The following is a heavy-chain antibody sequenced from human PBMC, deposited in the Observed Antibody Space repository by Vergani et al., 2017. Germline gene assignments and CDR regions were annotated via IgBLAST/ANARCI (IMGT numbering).Heavy chain of an antibody. Sequence: QVQLQESGPGLVKPPGTLSLTCAVSGGSISSSNWWSWVRQPPGKGLEWIGEIYHSGSTHYNPSLNSRVTISVDKSKNQFSLKLNSVTAADTAVYYCARSGTMVRGEHRPFDYWGQGTLVTVSS. CDR3: ARSGTMVRGEHRPFDY. CDR2: IYHSGST. CDR1: GGSISSSNW. J-gene: IGHJ4*02. V-gene: IGHV4-4*03. D-gene: IGHD3-10*01.